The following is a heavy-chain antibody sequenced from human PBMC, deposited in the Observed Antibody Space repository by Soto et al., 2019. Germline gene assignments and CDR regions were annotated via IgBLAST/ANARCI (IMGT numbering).Heavy chain of an antibody. D-gene: IGHD2-2*01. CDR2: IGPSSSYT. CDR1: GFTFSDYY. CDR3: VRYCSTTLCNGVATRTFDY. V-gene: IGHV3-11*06. Sequence: GGSLRLSCAASGFTFSDYYMSWIRQAPGKGLEWVSYIGPSSSYTNYADSVKGRFTISGDNTRNSLYLQMNSLRDEDTALYYCVRYCSTTLCNGVATRTFDYWGQGTLVTVSS. J-gene: IGHJ4*02.